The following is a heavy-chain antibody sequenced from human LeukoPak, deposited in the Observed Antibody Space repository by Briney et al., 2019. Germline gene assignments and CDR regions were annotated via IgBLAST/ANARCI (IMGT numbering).Heavy chain of an antibody. J-gene: IGHJ5*02. CDR2: INPNSGGT. CDR1: GYTFTGYY. D-gene: IGHD2-15*01. CDR3: ARGYCSGGTCYLVENWLDP. Sequence: ASVKVSCKASGYTFTGYYMHWVRQAPGQGLGWMGRINPNSGGTDYAQNFQGRVTMTRDTSISTAYMELSRLRSDDTAVYYCARGYCSGGTCYLVENWLDPWGQGTLVTVSS. V-gene: IGHV1-2*06.